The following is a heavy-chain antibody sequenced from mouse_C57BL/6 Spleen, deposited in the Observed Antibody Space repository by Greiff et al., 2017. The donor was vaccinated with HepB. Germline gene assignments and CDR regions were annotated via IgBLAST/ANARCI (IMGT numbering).Heavy chain of an antibody. V-gene: IGHV1-74*01. CDR1: GYTFTSYW. D-gene: IGHD1-1*01. J-gene: IGHJ2*01. Sequence: QVQLQQPGAVLVKPGASVKVSCKASGYTFTSYWMHWVKQRPGPGLEWIGRIHPSASDTNYNQKFKGKATLTVDKSSSPADMQLSSLTSEDSAVFYWAMGGNYGGYLDNWGKGTTLTDAS. CDR2: IHPSASDT. CDR3: AMGGNYGGYLDN.